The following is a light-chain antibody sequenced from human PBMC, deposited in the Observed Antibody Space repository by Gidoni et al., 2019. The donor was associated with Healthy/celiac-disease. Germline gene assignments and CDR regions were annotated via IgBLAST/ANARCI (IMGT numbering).Light chain of an antibody. Sequence: VMTQSPLSLPATPGEPASISCRSSQSLLHSNGYNYLDWYLQKPGQSPQLLIYLGSNRASGVPDRFSGSGSGTDFTLKISRVEAEDVGVYYCMQALQTPLTFXGXTKVEIK. CDR1: QSLLHSNGYNY. CDR2: LGS. V-gene: IGKV2-28*01. J-gene: IGKJ4*01. CDR3: MQALQTPLT.